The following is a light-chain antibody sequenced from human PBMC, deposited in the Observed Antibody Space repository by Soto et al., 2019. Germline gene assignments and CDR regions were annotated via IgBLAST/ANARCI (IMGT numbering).Light chain of an antibody. CDR1: QAIGTC. V-gene: IGKV1-33*01. J-gene: IGKJ4*01. CDR2: DAS. Sequence: DIPMTQSPSSLYASVGDRVTLTCRASQAIGTCLNWNQQKPGKPPKLLIYDASDLATGVPTRISRRGSGTAFTILITSLPPEDFADYYCQQYDYPLSFGGGT. CDR3: QQYDYPLS.